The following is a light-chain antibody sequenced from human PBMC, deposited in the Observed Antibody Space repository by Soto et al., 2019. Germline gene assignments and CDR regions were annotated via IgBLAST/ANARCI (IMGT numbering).Light chain of an antibody. CDR2: GTF. Sequence: IPLTQSPSSLSASVGDRVSITCRASQGINTHLAWHQQKQGKAPKLLLSGTFTLQSGVPSRFNCSGSGTDFTPTITRLQPEDFATYYCQHLNNYAPFSFGPGTKVYLE. J-gene: IGKJ3*01. CDR1: QGINTH. V-gene: IGKV1-9*01. CDR3: QHLNNYAPFS.